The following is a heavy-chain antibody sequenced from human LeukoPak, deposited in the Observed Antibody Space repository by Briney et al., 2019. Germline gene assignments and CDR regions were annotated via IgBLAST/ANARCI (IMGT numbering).Heavy chain of an antibody. V-gene: IGHV3-21*01. CDR3: AKDGAVGGAIDH. Sequence: GGSLRLSCAASGFTFSGYSMNWVRQAPGKGLEWVSSISSSGNYIHYADSVKGRFTISRDNAKNSLYLQVNSLRAEDTAVYYCAKDGAVGGAIDHWGQGTLVTVSS. CDR2: ISSSGNYI. CDR1: GFTFSGYS. D-gene: IGHD1-26*01. J-gene: IGHJ4*02.